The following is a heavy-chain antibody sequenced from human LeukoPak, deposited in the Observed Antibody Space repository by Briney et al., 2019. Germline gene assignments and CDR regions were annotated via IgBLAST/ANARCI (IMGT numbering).Heavy chain of an antibody. V-gene: IGHV4-59*01. CDR3: ARSGWYFDY. CDR1: GVTISGYY. J-gene: IGHJ4*02. CDR2: IFHSGST. D-gene: IGHD2-15*01. Sequence: SETLSLTCTVSGVTISGYYWSWIRQPPGKGLEWIGYIFHSGSTNYNPSLKSRLTISVDTSKNQFSLKLSSVTAADTAVYYCARSGWYFDYWGQGTLVTVSS.